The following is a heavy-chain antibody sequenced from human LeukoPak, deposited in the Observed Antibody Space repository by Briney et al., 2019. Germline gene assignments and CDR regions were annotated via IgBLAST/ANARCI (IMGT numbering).Heavy chain of an antibody. J-gene: IGHJ5*02. CDR3: TTDCRPAYSCFWYNWFDP. Sequence: GGSLRLSCSASGFTPSYAWMSWVRQAPGKGLEWLGRIRSKSDGGTTDYAAPVKGRFTISRDDSKNTLYLQMNSLTIDDTAVYYCTTDCRPAYSCFWYNWFDPWGQGTLVTVSS. D-gene: IGHD2-2*01. V-gene: IGHV3-15*01. CDR1: GFTPSYAW. CDR2: IRSKSDGGTT.